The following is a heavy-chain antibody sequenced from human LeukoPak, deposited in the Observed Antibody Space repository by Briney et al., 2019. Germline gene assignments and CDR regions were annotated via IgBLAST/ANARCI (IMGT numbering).Heavy chain of an antibody. CDR1: GGTFSSYA. Sequence: SVKVSCKASGGTFSSYAISWVRQAPGQGLEWMGRIIPILGIANYAQKFQGRVTITADKSTSTAYMELSSLRSEDTAAYYCARVVTVTGGYGMDVWGQGTTVTVSS. J-gene: IGHJ6*02. CDR2: IIPILGIA. D-gene: IGHD4-17*01. CDR3: ARVVTVTGGYGMDV. V-gene: IGHV1-69*04.